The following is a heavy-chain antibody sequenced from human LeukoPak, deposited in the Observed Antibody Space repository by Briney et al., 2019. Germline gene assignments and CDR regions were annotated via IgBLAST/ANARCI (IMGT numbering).Heavy chain of an antibody. CDR3: ARAPSTTGWPF. V-gene: IGHV1-3*01. Sequence: ASVKVSCKASGGTFSSYAISWVRQAPGQRLEWMGWINAGNGNTKYSQKFQGRVTITRDTSASTAYMELSSLRSEDTAVYYCARAPSTTGWPFWGQGTLVTVSS. CDR1: GGTFSSYA. J-gene: IGHJ4*02. D-gene: IGHD6-19*01. CDR2: INAGNGNT.